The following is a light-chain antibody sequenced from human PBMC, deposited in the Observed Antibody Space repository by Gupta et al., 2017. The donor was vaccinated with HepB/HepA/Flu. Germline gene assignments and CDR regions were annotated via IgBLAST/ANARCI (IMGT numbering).Light chain of an antibody. J-gene: IGKJ5*01. CDR3: QQYNNWPTT. CDR2: GAS. V-gene: IGKV3-15*01. CDR1: QTISTN. Sequence: IVTTQSPATLSVSPGERATLSCRASQTISTNLAWYQQKPGQAPRLLIYGASTRATGIPARFSGSGSGTEFTLTISSLQSEDFAVYYCQQYNNWPTTFGQGTRLEIK.